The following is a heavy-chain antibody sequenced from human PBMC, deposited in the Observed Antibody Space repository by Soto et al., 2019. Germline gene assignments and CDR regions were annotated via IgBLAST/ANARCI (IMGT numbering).Heavy chain of an antibody. CDR1: GGSFSGYY. V-gene: IGHV4-34*01. D-gene: IGHD2-2*01. CDR3: ARARYCSSTSCYYPNYFQH. Sequence: QVQLQQWGAGLLKPSETLSLTCAVYGGSFSGYYWSWIRQPPGKGLEWIGEINHSGSTNYNPSLKSRVTISVDTSKNQFSLKLSSVTAADTAVYYCARARYCSSTSCYYPNYFQHWGQGTLVTVSS. J-gene: IGHJ1*01. CDR2: INHSGST.